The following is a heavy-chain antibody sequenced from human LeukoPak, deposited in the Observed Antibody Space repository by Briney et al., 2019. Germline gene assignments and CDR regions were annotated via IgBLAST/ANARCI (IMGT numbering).Heavy chain of an antibody. CDR3: ARGKMVTRGMDV. CDR2: IIPILGIA. D-gene: IGHD4-23*01. V-gene: IGHV1-69*02. CDR1: GGTCSSYT. J-gene: IGHJ6*02. Sequence: SVKVSCKASGGTCSSYTISWVRQAPGQGLEWMGRIIPILGIANYAQKFQGRVTITADKSTSTAYMELSSLRSEDTAVYYCARGKMVTRGMDVWGQGTTVTVSS.